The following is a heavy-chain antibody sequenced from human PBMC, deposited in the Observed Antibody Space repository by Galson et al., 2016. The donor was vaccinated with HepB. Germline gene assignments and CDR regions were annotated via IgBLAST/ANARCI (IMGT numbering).Heavy chain of an antibody. D-gene: IGHD1-26*01. Sequence: SLRLSCAASGFTFRTYWMHWVRQAPGKGLVWVSRINTDGSSTSYADSVKGRFTISRDNAKNTLYLQMNSLRAEDTAVYYCARGGSRPIDYWGQGTLVTVSS. CDR1: GFTFRTYW. CDR2: INTDGSST. J-gene: IGHJ4*02. CDR3: ARGGSRPIDY. V-gene: IGHV3-74*01.